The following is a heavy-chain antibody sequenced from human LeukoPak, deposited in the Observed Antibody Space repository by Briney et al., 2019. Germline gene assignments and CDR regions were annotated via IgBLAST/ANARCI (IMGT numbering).Heavy chain of an antibody. V-gene: IGHV4-31*03. J-gene: IGHJ5*02. CDR3: ARVYSTTSPFDP. D-gene: IGHD6-13*01. Sequence: SETLSLTCTVSGGSISSGGYYWSWIRQHPGKGLEWIGYIYYSGSTYYNPSLKSRVTISVDTSKNQFSLKLSSVTAADTAVYYCARVYSTTSPFDPWGQGTLATVSS. CDR1: GGSISSGGYY. CDR2: IYYSGST.